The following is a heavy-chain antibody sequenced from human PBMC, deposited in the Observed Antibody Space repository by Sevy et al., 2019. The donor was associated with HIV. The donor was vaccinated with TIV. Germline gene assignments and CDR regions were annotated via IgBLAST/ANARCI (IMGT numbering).Heavy chain of an antibody. CDR1: GFTFSSYW. CDR3: ARSKSITIFGVVSHYFDY. Sequence: GGSLRLSCAASGFTFSSYWMSWVRQAPGKGLEWVANIKQDGSEKYYVDSVKGRFTISRDNAKNSLYLQMNSLRAEETAVYYCARSKSITIFGVVSHYFDYWGQGTLVTVSS. D-gene: IGHD3-3*01. J-gene: IGHJ4*02. V-gene: IGHV3-7*01. CDR2: IKQDGSEK.